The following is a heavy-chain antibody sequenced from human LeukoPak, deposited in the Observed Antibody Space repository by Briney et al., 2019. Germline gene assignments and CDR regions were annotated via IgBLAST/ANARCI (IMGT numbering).Heavy chain of an antibody. V-gene: IGHV4-59*01. CDR2: IFYSGST. CDR3: ARVYYGRTYDYWYFDL. D-gene: IGHD3-10*01. J-gene: IGHJ2*01. Sequence: SETLSLTCTVSGGAISGYYWSWIRQPPGKGLEWIGYIFYSGSTNYNPSLKSRVTLSVDTSKNQFSLKPSSVTAADTAVYFCARVYYGRTYDYWYFDLWGRGTLVTVSS. CDR1: GGAISGYY.